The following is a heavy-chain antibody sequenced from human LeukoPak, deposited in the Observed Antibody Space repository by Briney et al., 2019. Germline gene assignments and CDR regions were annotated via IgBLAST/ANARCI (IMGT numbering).Heavy chain of an antibody. D-gene: IGHD6-13*01. CDR1: GGSISSYY. CDR3: ARSIAAAGIAWFDP. Sequence: SETLSLTCTVSGGSISSYYWSWIRQPPGKGLEWIGYIYYSGSTNYNPSLKGRVTISVDTSKNQFSLKLSSVTAADTAVYYCARSIAAAGIAWFDPWGQGTRVTVSS. J-gene: IGHJ5*02. V-gene: IGHV4-59*08. CDR2: IYYSGST.